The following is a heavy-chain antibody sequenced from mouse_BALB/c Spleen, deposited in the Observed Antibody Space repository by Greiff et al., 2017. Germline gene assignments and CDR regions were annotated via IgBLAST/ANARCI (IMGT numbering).Heavy chain of an antibody. Sequence: QVQLQQSGAELVRPGVSVKISCKGSGYTFTDYAMHWVKQSHAKSLEWIGVISTYYGDASYNQKFKGKATMTVDKSSSTAYMELARLTSEDSAIYYCARSDWDRLFDYWGQGTTLTVSS. CDR3: ARSDWDRLFDY. V-gene: IGHV1S137*01. CDR2: ISTYYGDA. D-gene: IGHD4-1*01. CDR1: GYTFTDYA. J-gene: IGHJ2*01.